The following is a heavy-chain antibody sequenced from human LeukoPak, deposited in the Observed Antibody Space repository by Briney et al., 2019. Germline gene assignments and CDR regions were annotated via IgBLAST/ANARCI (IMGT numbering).Heavy chain of an antibody. D-gene: IGHD3-3*01. CDR3: ARQGFWRGYFVFDY. V-gene: IGHV4-59*08. CDR1: GDSISSYY. J-gene: IGHJ4*02. Sequence: PSETPSHTCDVSGDSISSYYWSWIRPPPGKGLEWNGFIYYSGSTNYNPSLQSRVTISVDTSKNQFSLKLSSVTAADTAVYYCARQGFWRGYFVFDYWGQGTLVTVSS. CDR2: IYYSGST.